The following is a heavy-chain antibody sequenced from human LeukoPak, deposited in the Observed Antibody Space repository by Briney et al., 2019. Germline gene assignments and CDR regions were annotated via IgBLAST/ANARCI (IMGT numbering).Heavy chain of an antibody. Sequence: SETLSLTCTVSGGSISSYYWSWIRQPPGKGLEWIGYIYYSGSTNYNPSLRSRVTISVDTSKNQFSLKLSSVTAADTAVYYCARAPYDFWSGYYKYFDYWGQGTPVTVSS. CDR2: IYYSGST. CDR3: ARAPYDFWSGYYKYFDY. CDR1: GGSISSYY. V-gene: IGHV4-59*01. D-gene: IGHD3-3*01. J-gene: IGHJ4*02.